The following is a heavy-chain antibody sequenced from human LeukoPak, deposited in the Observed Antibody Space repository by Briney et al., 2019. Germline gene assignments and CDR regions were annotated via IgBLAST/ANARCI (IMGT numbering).Heavy chain of an antibody. CDR3: ARDFLGLHQDTRTNYYYYGMDV. CDR2: INGGNGNA. CDR1: GYTFTNYG. V-gene: IGHV1-3*01. Sequence: ASVKVSCKTSGYTFTNYGMHWVRQAPGQRLEWMGWINGGNGNAKYSQNFQGRVTIIRDTSASTAYMELSSLRSEDTAVYYCARDFLGLHQDTRTNYYYYGMDVWGQGTTVTVSS. D-gene: IGHD2-2*01. J-gene: IGHJ6*02.